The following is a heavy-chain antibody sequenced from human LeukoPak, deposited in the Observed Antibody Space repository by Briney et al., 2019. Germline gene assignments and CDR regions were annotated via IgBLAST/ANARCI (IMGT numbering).Heavy chain of an antibody. Sequence: SVKVSCKASGYTFTSYAISWVRQAPGQGLEWMGGIIPIFGTANYAQKFQGRVTITADKSTSTAYMELSSLRSEDTAVYYCARVIVVASRLNAFDIWGQGTMVTVSS. V-gene: IGHV1-69*06. CDR3: ARVIVVASRLNAFDI. D-gene: IGHD3-22*01. J-gene: IGHJ3*02. CDR2: IIPIFGTA. CDR1: GYTFTSYA.